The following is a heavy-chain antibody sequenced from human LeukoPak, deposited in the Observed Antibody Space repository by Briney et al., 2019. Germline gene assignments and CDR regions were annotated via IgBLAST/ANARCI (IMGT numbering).Heavy chain of an antibody. V-gene: IGHV3-23*01. D-gene: IGHD3-22*01. CDR2: ISGSGDNT. CDR3: AKGSYYDSSGSFYFDY. Sequence: GGYLRLSCAASGFTFSSYAMSWVRQAPGKGLEWVSGISGSGDNTYYADSVKGRFTISRDNSKNTLYVQVNSLGTEDTAAYYCAKGSYYDSSGSFYFDYWGQGTLVTVSS. J-gene: IGHJ4*02. CDR1: GFTFSSYA.